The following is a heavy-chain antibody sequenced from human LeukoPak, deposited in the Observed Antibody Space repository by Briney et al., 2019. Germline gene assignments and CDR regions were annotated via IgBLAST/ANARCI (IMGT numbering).Heavy chain of an antibody. J-gene: IGHJ4*02. CDR3: AREYVGATMADY. CDR1: GGTFSGYA. Sequence: GASVKVSCKASGGTFSGYAISWVRQAPGQGLEWMGRIIPILGIANYAQKFQGRVTITADKSTSTAYMELSSLRSEDTAVYYCAREYVGATMADYWGQGTLVTVSS. D-gene: IGHD1-26*01. V-gene: IGHV1-69*04. CDR2: IIPILGIA.